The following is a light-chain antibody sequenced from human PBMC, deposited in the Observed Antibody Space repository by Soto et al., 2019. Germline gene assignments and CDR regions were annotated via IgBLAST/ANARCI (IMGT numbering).Light chain of an antibody. J-gene: IGKJ1*01. Sequence: EVVMTQSPATLSVSPGERVTLSCRASQSVGSNLAWYQKKPGQAPRLLIYSAATRATGIPARFSGSGSGTEFTLTISRLQSEDFAVYYCQQYTKRWTFGQGTKVDIK. V-gene: IGKV3-15*01. CDR3: QQYTKRWT. CDR2: SAA. CDR1: QSVGSN.